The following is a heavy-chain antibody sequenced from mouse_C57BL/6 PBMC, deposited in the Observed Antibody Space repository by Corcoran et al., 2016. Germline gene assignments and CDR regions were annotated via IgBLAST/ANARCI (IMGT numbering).Heavy chain of an antibody. CDR1: GYTFTDYY. D-gene: IGHD1-1*01. J-gene: IGHJ1*03. Sequence: EVQLQQSGPELVKPGASVKISCKASGYTFTDYYMNWVKQSHGKSLEWIGDINPNNGGTSYNQKFKGKATLTVDKSSSTAYMELRSLTSEDSAVYYCARGGDGSSYGYFDVWGTGTTVNVS. CDR2: INPNNGGT. CDR3: ARGGDGSSYGYFDV. V-gene: IGHV1-26*01.